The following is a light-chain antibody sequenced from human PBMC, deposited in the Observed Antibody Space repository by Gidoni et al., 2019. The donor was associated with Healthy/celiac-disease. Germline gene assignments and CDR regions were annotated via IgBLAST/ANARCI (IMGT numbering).Light chain of an antibody. CDR3: QQRSNWPRLT. Sequence: EIVLTQSPATMSLSPGERATLSCRASQSVSSYLAWYQQKPVQAPRLLIYDASNRATGIPARFSGSGSGTDFTLTISSLEPEDVAVYYCQQRSNWPRLTFGGGTKVEIK. J-gene: IGKJ4*01. CDR1: QSVSSY. CDR2: DAS. V-gene: IGKV3-11*01.